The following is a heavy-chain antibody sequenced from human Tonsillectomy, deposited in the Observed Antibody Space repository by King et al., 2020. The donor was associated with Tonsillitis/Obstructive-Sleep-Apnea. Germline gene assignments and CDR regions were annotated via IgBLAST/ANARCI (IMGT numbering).Heavy chain of an antibody. J-gene: IGHJ4*02. Sequence: VQLVESGGGLVQPGGSLRLSCAASGFTFSDYAMSWVRQAPGKGLEWVSGISGNGSSTYYADSVKGRFTISRDNSKNTLYLQMNSLRAEDTALYYCAKMLGVVVVTAVMAFDYWGEGTLVTVSS. CDR2: ISGNGSST. CDR3: AKMLGVVVVTAVMAFDY. D-gene: IGHD2-21*02. V-gene: IGHV3-23*04. CDR1: GFTFSDYA.